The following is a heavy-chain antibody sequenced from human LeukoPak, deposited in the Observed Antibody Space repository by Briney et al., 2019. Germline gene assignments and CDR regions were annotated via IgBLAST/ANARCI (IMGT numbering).Heavy chain of an antibody. D-gene: IGHD4-17*01. Sequence: SVKVSCKASGGTFSSYAISWVRQAPGQGLEWMGRIIPIFGTANYAQKFRGRVTITADKSTSTAYMELSSLRSEDTAVYYCASVGMTGLTTVTTSGAFDIWGQGTMVTVSS. CDR3: ASVGMTGLTTVTTSGAFDI. J-gene: IGHJ3*02. CDR1: GGTFSSYA. CDR2: IIPIFGTA. V-gene: IGHV1-69*06.